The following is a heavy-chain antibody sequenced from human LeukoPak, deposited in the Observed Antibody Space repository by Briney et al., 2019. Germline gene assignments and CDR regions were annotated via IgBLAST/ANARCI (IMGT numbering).Heavy chain of an antibody. CDR3: AKDTEVKEGINNAFDI. D-gene: IGHD3-10*01. CDR2: ISGSGGST. Sequence: QTGGSLRLSCAASGFTFSSYAMSWVRQAPGKGLEWVSAISGSGGSTYYADSVKGQFTISRDNSKNTLYLQMNSLRAEDTAVYYCAKDTEVKEGINNAFDIWGQGTMVTVSS. CDR1: GFTFSSYA. J-gene: IGHJ3*02. V-gene: IGHV3-23*01.